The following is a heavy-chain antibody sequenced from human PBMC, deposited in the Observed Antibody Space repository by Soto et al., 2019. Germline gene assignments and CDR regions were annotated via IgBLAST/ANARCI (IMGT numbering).Heavy chain of an antibody. D-gene: IGHD2-8*01. CDR1: GFTFSSYA. V-gene: IGHV3-23*01. CDR2: ISGSGGST. Sequence: GGSLRLSCAASGFTFSSYAMSWVRQAPGKGLEWVSAISGSGGSTYYADSVKGRFTISRDNSKNTLYLQMNSLRAEDTAVYYCAKDVGMGGYCTNGVCYTSGYYFDYWGQGTLVTVSS. CDR3: AKDVGMGGYCTNGVCYTSGYYFDY. J-gene: IGHJ4*02.